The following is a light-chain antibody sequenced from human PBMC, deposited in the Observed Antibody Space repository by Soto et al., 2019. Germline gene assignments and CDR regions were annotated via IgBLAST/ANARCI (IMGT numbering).Light chain of an antibody. V-gene: IGLV3-9*01. J-gene: IGLJ2*01. CDR2: RDV. Sequence: SSELTQPLSVSVALGQTARITCGGDNIGSKNVHWYQQKPGQAPMLVIYRDVNRPSGIPERFSGSNSGNTATLTISRAQAGDEADYYCQVWDSSNVVFGGGTKLTVL. CDR3: QVWDSSNVV. CDR1: NIGSKN.